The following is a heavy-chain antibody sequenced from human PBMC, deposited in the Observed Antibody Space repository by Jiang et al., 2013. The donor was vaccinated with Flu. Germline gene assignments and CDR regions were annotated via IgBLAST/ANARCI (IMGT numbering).Heavy chain of an antibody. Sequence: GGSLRLSCAASGFTFSSYAMSWVRQAPGKGLEWVSAISGSGGSTYYADSVKGRFTISRDNSKNTLYLQMNSLRAEDTAVYYCAKSGIVGATIFDYFDYWGQGTLVTVSS. CDR1: GFTFSSYA. CDR3: AKSGIVGATIFDYFDY. CDR2: ISGSGGST. J-gene: IGHJ4*02. D-gene: IGHD1-26*01. V-gene: IGHV3-23*01.